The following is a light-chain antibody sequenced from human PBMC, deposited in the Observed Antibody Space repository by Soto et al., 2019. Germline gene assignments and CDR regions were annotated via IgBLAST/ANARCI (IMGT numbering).Light chain of an antibody. CDR1: QGISSY. J-gene: IGKJ2*01. Sequence: AIRMTQSPSSLSASTGDRVTITCRASQGISSYLAWYQQKPRKAPKLLIYAASTLQSGVPSRFSGSGSGTDFTLTISCLQSEDFATYYCQQYYSYPPTFGQGNKLEIK. V-gene: IGKV1-8*01. CDR3: QQYYSYPPT. CDR2: AAS.